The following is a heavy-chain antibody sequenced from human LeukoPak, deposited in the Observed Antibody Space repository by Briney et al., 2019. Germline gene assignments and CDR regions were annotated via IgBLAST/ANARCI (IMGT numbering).Heavy chain of an antibody. J-gene: IGHJ4*02. CDR2: INHSGST. CDR1: GGSFSGYN. V-gene: IGHV4-34*01. D-gene: IGHD2-2*01. Sequence: PSETMSFTCAVYGGSFSGYNWSWIRKPPGKGLEWIGEINHSGSTNYNPSLKSRVTISVDTSKNQFSLQLSSVTAADTAVYYCARGTGGPDIVVVPAARNYAVDYWGQGTLVTVSS. CDR3: ARGTGGPDIVVVPAARNYAVDY.